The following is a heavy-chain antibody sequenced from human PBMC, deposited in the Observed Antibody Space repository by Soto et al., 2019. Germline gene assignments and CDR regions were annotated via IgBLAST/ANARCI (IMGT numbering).Heavy chain of an antibody. CDR1: GFTFNTHA. Sequence: PGGSLRLSCAASGFTFNTHAMHWVRQAPGKGLEWVALISYDGSNKYYADSVKGRFTISRDNSKNTQSLQTNRLRAENTAVYYCARDVSGSGTKGLDPWGQGILVTVSS. CDR2: ISYDGSNK. V-gene: IGHV3-30-3*01. D-gene: IGHD3-10*01. J-gene: IGHJ5*02. CDR3: ARDVSGSGTKGLDP.